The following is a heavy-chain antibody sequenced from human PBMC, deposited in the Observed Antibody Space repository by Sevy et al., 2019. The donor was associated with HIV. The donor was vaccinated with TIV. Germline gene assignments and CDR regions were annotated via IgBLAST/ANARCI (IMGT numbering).Heavy chain of an antibody. V-gene: IGHV1-58*01. Sequence: ASVKVSCKASGFIFLTSAVQWVRQARDQRLEWIGGIVVASDSTTYAEGFQERLTISKDMSTDTVYMHLSSLTSDDTATYCWAIDVWGADSSIHFPYWGQGTLVTVSS. CDR2: IVVASDST. D-gene: IGHD3-16*01. CDR3: AIDVWGADSSIHFPY. J-gene: IGHJ4*02. CDR1: GFIFLTSA.